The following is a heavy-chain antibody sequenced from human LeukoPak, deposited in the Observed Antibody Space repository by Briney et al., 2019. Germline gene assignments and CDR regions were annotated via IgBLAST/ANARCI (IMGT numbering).Heavy chain of an antibody. CDR1: GFIFSSYS. V-gene: IGHV3-48*04. CDR3: ARGHTIVVVVAGSPYYYMDV. CDR2: ISSSSSTI. D-gene: IGHD2-15*01. J-gene: IGHJ6*03. Sequence: GGSLRLSCAASGFIFSSYSMNWVRQAPGKGLEWVSFISSSSSTIYYADSVKGRFTISRDNAKNSLYLQMNSLRAEDTAVYYCARGHTIVVVVAGSPYYYMDVWGKGTTVTVSS.